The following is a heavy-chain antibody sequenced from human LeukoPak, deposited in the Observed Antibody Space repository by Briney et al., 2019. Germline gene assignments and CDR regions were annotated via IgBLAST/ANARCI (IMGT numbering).Heavy chain of an antibody. CDR1: GYTFPSHV. Sequence: ASVKVSCKASGYTFPSHVMHWVRQAPGQRLECMGWSNPGNGNTKYSQEFQGRVTMTRDMSTSTVYMELSSLRSEDTAVYYCARVRSYGLDYWGQGTLVTVSS. CDR2: SNPGNGNT. V-gene: IGHV1-3*02. D-gene: IGHD5-18*01. CDR3: ARVRSYGLDY. J-gene: IGHJ4*02.